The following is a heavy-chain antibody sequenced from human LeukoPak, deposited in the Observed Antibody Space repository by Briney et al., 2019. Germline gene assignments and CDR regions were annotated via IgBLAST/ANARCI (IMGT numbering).Heavy chain of an antibody. CDR1: GGTFSSYA. V-gene: IGHV1-69*05. Sequence: SSVKVSCKASGGTFSSYAISWVRQAPGQGLEWMGRIIPIFGTANYAQKFQGRVTITTDESTSTAYMELSSLRSEDTAVYYCARDSAWGPEFDYWGQGTLVTVSS. J-gene: IGHJ4*02. D-gene: IGHD7-27*01. CDR3: ARDSAWGPEFDY. CDR2: IIPIFGTA.